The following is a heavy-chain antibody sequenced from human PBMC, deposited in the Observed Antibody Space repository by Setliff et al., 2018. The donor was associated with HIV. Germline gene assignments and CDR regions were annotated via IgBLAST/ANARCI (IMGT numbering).Heavy chain of an antibody. Sequence: SETLSLTCNVSGDSFTTTSHSWAWLRQPTGRGLEWIGHVYSRGNTDYNPSLASRVSILMSTSEIQFSLTLNSVTAADTAKYYCARGRLMGSSVLFFDFWGQGILVTVSS. CDR1: GDSFTTTSHS. J-gene: IGHJ4*02. CDR3: ARGRLMGSSVLFFDF. D-gene: IGHD2-21*01. CDR2: VYSRGNT. V-gene: IGHV4-61*09.